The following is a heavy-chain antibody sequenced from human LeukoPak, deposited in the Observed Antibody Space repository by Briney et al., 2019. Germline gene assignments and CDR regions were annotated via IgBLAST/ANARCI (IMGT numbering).Heavy chain of an antibody. Sequence: SVKVSCKASGGTFSSYAISWVRQAPGQGLEWMGGIIPIFGTANYAQKFQGRVTITADKSTSTAYMELSSLRSEDTAVYYCARGSGSSWPYYYNYYYMDVWGKGTTVTVSS. CDR3: ARGSGSSWPYYYNYYYMDV. CDR2: IIPIFGTA. D-gene: IGHD3-10*01. V-gene: IGHV1-69*06. J-gene: IGHJ6*03. CDR1: GGTFSSYA.